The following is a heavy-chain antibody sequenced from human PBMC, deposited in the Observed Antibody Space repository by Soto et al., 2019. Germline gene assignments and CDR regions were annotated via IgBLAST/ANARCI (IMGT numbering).Heavy chain of an antibody. Sequence: GGSLRLSCAGSGFTFGDSYMSWIRQAPGKGLEWVSSITSSSTYIYYADSVKGRFTISRDNAKNSLYLQMNSLRAEDTAVYYCVPFYFDTVDSWGQGTLVTVSS. CDR1: GFTFGDSY. CDR3: VPFYFDTVDS. CDR2: ITSSSTYI. J-gene: IGHJ4*02. D-gene: IGHD3-22*01. V-gene: IGHV3-21*06.